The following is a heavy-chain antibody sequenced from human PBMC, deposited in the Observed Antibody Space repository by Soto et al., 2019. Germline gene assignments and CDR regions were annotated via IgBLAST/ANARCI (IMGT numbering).Heavy chain of an antibody. Sequence: ETLSLTCTVSGGSVSSSSHYWAWIRQPPGKGLEWIGSTYYDGSTHYYPSLESRVTISADMSKNQFSLRLNSVTAADTAVYYCARPYYDSSGYWGAMDIWGQGTMVTVSS. D-gene: IGHD3-22*01. J-gene: IGHJ3*02. CDR2: TYYDGST. CDR1: GGSVSSSSHY. CDR3: ARPYYDSSGYWGAMDI. V-gene: IGHV4-39*01.